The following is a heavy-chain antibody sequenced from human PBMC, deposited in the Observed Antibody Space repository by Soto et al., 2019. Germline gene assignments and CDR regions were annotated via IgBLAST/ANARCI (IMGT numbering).Heavy chain of an antibody. CDR1: GFTFSSYS. D-gene: IGHD3-10*01. J-gene: IGHJ4*02. Sequence: EVQLVESGGGLVQPGGSLRHYCAASGFTFSSYSMNWVRQAPGKGLEWVSYISSSSSTIYYADSVKGRFTISRDNAKNSLYLQMNSLRDEDTAVYYCARSHGSRSYYRYFDYWGQGTLVTVSS. V-gene: IGHV3-48*02. CDR2: ISSSSSTI. CDR3: ARSHGSRSYYRYFDY.